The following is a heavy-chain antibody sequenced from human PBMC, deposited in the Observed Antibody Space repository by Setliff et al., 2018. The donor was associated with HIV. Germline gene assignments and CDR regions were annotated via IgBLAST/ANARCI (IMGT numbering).Heavy chain of an antibody. CDR2: IKNGGST. J-gene: IGHJ4*02. CDR3: AADVPEAGSGELDY. Sequence: PGGSLRLSCAASGFILSNAWMTWVRQAPGKGLELVARIKNGGSTDYPAPVKDRFTISRDDSRNTLYLQMNSLNTEDTAVYYCAADVPEAGSGELDYWGQGTLVTVSS. V-gene: IGHV3-15*01. D-gene: IGHD3-10*01. CDR1: GFILSNAW.